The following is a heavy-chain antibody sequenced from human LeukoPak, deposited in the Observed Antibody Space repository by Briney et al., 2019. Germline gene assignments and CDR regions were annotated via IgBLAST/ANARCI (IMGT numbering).Heavy chain of an antibody. D-gene: IGHD6-13*01. V-gene: IGHV3-23*01. J-gene: IGHJ4*02. Sequence: QPGGSLRLSCAASGFTLRNYAMSWVRQAPGKGLECVSTITSGGSTYYADSVKGRFTISRDNSKNTLYLQMNSLRAEDTAVYYCAKGAATAGILDYWGQGTLVTVSS. CDR1: GFTLRNYA. CDR3: AKGAATAGILDY. CDR2: ITSGGST.